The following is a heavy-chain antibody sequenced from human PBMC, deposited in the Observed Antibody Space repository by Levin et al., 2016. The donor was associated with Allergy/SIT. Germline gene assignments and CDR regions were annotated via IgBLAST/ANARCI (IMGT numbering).Heavy chain of an antibody. CDR2: INHSGST. CDR3: ARFVVVTAIHNWFDP. J-gene: IGHJ5*02. Sequence: SETLSLTCAVYGGSFSGYYWSWIRQPPGKGLEWIGEINHSGSTNYNPSLKSRVTISVDTSKNQFSLKLSSVTAADTAVYYCARFVVVTAIHNWFDPWGQGTLVTVSS. CDR1: GGSFSGYY. V-gene: IGHV4-34*01. D-gene: IGHD2-21*02.